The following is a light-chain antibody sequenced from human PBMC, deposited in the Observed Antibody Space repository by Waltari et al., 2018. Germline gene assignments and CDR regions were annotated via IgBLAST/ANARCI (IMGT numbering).Light chain of an antibody. J-gene: IGLJ1*01. CDR1: SGYTTYA. CDR3: QTWGTGVPYV. Sequence: QLVVTQSPSAPASLGASVTLTCTLRSGYTTYAIHWHQPLPEKGPGYLMKIYSYGSHNKGDGILDRYSGSSSGAERYLTISSLHAEDEADYYCQTWGTGVPYVFETGTKVTVL. V-gene: IGLV4-69*01. CDR2: IYSYGSH.